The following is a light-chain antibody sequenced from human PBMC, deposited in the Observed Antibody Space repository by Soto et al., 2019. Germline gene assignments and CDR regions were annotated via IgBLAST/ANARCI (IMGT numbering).Light chain of an antibody. J-gene: IGKJ1*01. Sequence: EIVLTQSPGTLSLSPGDRATLSCRASQSLSSNYLAWYQQKRGQAPRLLIYGASNRATDIPDRFSGSGSGTEFALTITRLERADFAVYFCQQYDTFPRTFGQGTKVEIQ. CDR3: QQYDTFPRT. CDR1: QSLSSNY. V-gene: IGKV3-20*01. CDR2: GAS.